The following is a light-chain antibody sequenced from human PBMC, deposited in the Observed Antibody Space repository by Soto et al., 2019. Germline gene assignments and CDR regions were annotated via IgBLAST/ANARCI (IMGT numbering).Light chain of an antibody. CDR2: EAS. CDR1: QDISNY. J-gene: IGKJ1*01. Sequence: MTQSPSSLSASVGDRVTITCRASQDISNYLAWYQQKPGGAPKLLIYEASTLQSGVPSRFSGSGSGADFTLTISSLQPEDVAIYYCQKYNDAPRTFGQGTRVEMK. V-gene: IGKV1-27*01. CDR3: QKYNDAPRT.